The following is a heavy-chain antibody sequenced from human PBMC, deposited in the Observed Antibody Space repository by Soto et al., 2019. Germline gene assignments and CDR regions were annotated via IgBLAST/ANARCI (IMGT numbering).Heavy chain of an antibody. D-gene: IGHD3-10*01. Sequence: QVQLVESGGGVVQPGGSLRLSCAASGFPFTSYGMHWVREGPDKGLEWVAIISYDGSDKYYADSVKGRFTISRDNSKNPLYLQMNSLRPEDTALYYCVGGQYYFDYRGQGTLVIVSS. J-gene: IGHJ4*02. V-gene: IGHV3-30*03. CDR2: ISYDGSDK. CDR1: GFPFTSYG. CDR3: VGGQYYFDY.